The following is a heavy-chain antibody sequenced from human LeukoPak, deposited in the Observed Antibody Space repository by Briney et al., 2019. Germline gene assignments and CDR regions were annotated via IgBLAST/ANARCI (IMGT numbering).Heavy chain of an antibody. CDR3: ARDHDGSGSGKGNWYFDL. J-gene: IGHJ2*01. V-gene: IGHV3-21*01. Sequence: GGSLRLSCAASGLTFSSYAMSWVRQAPGKGLEWVSSISSSSSYIYYADSVKGRFTISRDNAKNSLYLQMNSLRAEDTAVYYCARDHDGSGSGKGNWYFDLWGRGTLVTVSS. CDR1: GLTFSSYA. D-gene: IGHD3-10*01. CDR2: ISSSSSYI.